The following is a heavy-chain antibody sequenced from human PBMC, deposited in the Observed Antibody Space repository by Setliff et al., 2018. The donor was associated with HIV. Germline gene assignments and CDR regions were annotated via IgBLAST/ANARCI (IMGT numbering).Heavy chain of an antibody. J-gene: IGHJ6*03. V-gene: IGHV4-4*08. D-gene: IGHD3-3*01. CDR2: IYTSGST. Sequence: SETLSLTCAVYGGSFSGYYWSWIRQPPGKGLEWIGYIYTSGSTNYNPSLKSRVTMSVGTSKNQFSLKLSSVTAADTAVYYCARCYYNFWSGYPLDYMDAWGKGTTVTVSS. CDR3: ARCYYNFWSGYPLDYMDA. CDR1: GGSFSGYY.